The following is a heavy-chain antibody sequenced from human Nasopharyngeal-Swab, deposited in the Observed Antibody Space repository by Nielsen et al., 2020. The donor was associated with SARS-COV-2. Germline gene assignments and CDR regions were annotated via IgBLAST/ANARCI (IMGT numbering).Heavy chain of an antibody. J-gene: IGHJ4*02. Sequence: GESLKISCAASGFTFINYGMHWVRQAPGKGLEWVAIIWYDVRNKYYADSVKGRFSISRDNSKNTLYLQMSSLRAEDTAVYYCAREADLRFDYWGQGTLVTVSS. CDR1: GFTFINYG. V-gene: IGHV3-33*01. CDR3: AREADLRFDY. D-gene: IGHD3-3*01. CDR2: IWYDVRNK.